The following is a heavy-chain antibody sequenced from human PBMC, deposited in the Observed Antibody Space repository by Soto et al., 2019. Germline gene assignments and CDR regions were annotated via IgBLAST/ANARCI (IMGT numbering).Heavy chain of an antibody. V-gene: IGHV3-9*01. D-gene: IGHD6-6*01. CDR2: ISWNSGTI. CDR1: GFTFDDYA. Sequence: EVQLVESGGGLVQPGWSLRLSCAASGFTFDDYAMHWVRQPPGKGLEWVSFISWNSGTIDYADSVKGRFTISRDNAKNSLYLQMNRLVPEDTALYDCARGSTIAVRPTDYWGQGTLVTVSS. J-gene: IGHJ4*02. CDR3: ARGSTIAVRPTDY.